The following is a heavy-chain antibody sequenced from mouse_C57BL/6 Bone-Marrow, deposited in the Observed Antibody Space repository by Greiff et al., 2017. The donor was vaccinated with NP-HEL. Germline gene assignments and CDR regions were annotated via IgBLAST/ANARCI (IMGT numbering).Heavy chain of an antibody. J-gene: IGHJ4*01. CDR2: IYPRSGNT. CDR3: ARGDYYGSSFYAMDY. V-gene: IGHV1-81*01. D-gene: IGHD1-1*01. Sequence: LQQSGAELARPGASVKLSCKASGYTFTSYGISWVKQRTGQGLEWIGEIYPRSGNTYYNEKFKGKATLTADKSSSTAYMELRSLTSEDSAVYFCARGDYYGSSFYAMDYWGQGTSVTVSS. CDR1: GYTFTSYG.